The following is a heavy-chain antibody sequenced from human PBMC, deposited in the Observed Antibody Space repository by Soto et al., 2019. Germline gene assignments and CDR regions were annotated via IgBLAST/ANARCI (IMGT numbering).Heavy chain of an antibody. J-gene: IGHJ5*02. V-gene: IGHV4-34*01. CDR2: INHSGST. Sequence: QVQLQQWGAGLLKPSETLSLTCAVYGGSFSGYYWSWIRQPPGKGLEWIGEINHSGSTNYNPSLKSRVTISVDTSKNQFSLKLSSVTAADTAVYYCARATGYSSGWYGTPPWGQGTLVTVSS. CDR1: GGSFSGYY. CDR3: ARATGYSSGWYGTPP. D-gene: IGHD6-19*01.